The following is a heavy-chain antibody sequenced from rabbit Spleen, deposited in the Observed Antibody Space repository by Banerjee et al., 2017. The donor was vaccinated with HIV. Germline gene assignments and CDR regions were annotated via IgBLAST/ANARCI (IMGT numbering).Heavy chain of an antibody. Sequence: VESGGDLVKPGAPLTLTCTASGVSFSFSNYMCWVRQAPGKGLEWIACINIVTGKSVYASWAKGRFIMSRTSSTTVTLQMTSLTAADTATYFCTRDDGSGHYIDGYFNLWGPGTLVTVS. CDR1: GVSFSFSNY. D-gene: IGHD1-1*01. J-gene: IGHJ4*01. CDR2: INIVTGKS. CDR3: TRDDGSGHYIDGYFNL. V-gene: IGHV1S40*01.